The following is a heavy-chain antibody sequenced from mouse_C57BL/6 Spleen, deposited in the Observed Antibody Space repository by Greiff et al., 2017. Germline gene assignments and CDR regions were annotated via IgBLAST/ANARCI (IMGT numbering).Heavy chain of an antibody. Sequence: QVPLQQSGAALLQPWASVKLSCHASGYTFTSYWMHLVKQRPGQGLELIGLIHPNSGSTNYNEKFKSKATLTVDKSSSTAYMQLSSLTSEDSAVYYCARSLDSSGSWFAYWGQGTLVTVSA. D-gene: IGHD3-2*02. CDR3: ARSLDSSGSWFAY. V-gene: IGHV1-64*01. CDR1: GYTFTSYW. CDR2: IHPNSGST. J-gene: IGHJ3*01.